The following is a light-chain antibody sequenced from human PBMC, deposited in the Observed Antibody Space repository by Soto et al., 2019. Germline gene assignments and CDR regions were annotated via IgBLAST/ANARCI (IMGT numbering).Light chain of an antibody. V-gene: IGKV1-5*01. CDR1: QSISSW. Sequence: IQMTQSPSSLSASVGDRVTITCRASQSISSWLAWYQQKPGKAPKLLIYAASSLENGVPSRFSGSGSGTEFTLTISSLQPDDFATYYCQQYNSYSTFGPGTKVDIK. CDR2: AAS. J-gene: IGKJ3*01. CDR3: QQYNSYST.